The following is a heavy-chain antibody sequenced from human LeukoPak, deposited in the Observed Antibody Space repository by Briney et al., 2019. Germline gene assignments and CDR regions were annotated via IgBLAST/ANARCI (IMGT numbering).Heavy chain of an antibody. CDR2: IYYSGST. V-gene: IGHV4-59*01. D-gene: IGHD2-2*01. J-gene: IGHJ1*01. Sequence: PSETLSLTCTVSGGSISSDYWSWIRQPPGKGLEWIGYIYYSGSTNYNPSLKSRVTISVDTSKNQFSLKLSSVTAADTAVYYCARAGGMYQLLEYFQHWGQGTLVTVSS. CDR1: GGSISSDY. CDR3: ARAGGMYQLLEYFQH.